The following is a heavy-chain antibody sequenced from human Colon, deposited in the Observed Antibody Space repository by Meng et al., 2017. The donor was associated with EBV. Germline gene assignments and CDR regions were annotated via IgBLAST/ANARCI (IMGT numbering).Heavy chain of an antibody. CDR1: GHRFSSPGAA. Sequence: VQLQQACPGLVKPPQTLSLPCAISGHRFSSPGAAWNWIRQSPSRGLAWLGRTYYRSKWHNDYAVSVKGRIAINPDTSKNQFFLQLNSVTPEDTAVYYCARDYGTSRPFEYWGQGILVTVSS. D-gene: IGHD1/OR15-1a*01. CDR3: ARDYGTSRPFEY. J-gene: IGHJ4*02. CDR2: TYYRSKWHN. V-gene: IGHV6-1*01.